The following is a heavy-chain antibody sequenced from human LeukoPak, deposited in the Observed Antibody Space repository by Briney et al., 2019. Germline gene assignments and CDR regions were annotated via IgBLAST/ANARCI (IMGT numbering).Heavy chain of an antibody. CDR1: GGTFSSYA. J-gene: IGHJ4*02. CDR3: AISGLWFGELPDFDY. Sequence: VASVKVSCKASGGTFSSYAISWVRQAPGQGLEWMGGIIPIFGTANYAQKFQGRVTITADKPTSTAYMELSSLRSEDTAVYYCAISGLWFGELPDFDYWGQGTLVTVSS. CDR2: IIPIFGTA. D-gene: IGHD3-10*01. V-gene: IGHV1-69*06.